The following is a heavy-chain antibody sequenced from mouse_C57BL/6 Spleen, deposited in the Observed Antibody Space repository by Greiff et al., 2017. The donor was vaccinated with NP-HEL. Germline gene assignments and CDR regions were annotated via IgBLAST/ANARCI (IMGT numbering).Heavy chain of an antibody. CDR1: GYSITSGYY. Sequence: VQLKESGPGLVKPSQSLSLTCSVTGYSITSGYYWNWIRQFPGNKPEWMGYISYDGSNNYNPSLKNRISITRDTSKNQCFLKLNSVTTEDTATYYCAREGTYGRGYFDVWGTGTTVTVSS. J-gene: IGHJ1*03. CDR3: AREGTYGRGYFDV. V-gene: IGHV3-6*01. CDR2: ISYDGSN. D-gene: IGHD1-1*01.